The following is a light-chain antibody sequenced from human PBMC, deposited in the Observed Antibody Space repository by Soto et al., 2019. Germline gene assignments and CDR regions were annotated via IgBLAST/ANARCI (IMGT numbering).Light chain of an antibody. CDR3: HQYADSPQT. Sequence: EIGVSHSAGTLSLSPGERATLSCRASESLNMRYLAWYQQKPGQAPRLLIYDASDRATGIPDRFSGSGSGTDFTLTITTLEPEDFGVYYCHQYADSPQTFGQGSK. CDR2: DAS. V-gene: IGKV3-20*01. CDR1: ESLNMRY. J-gene: IGKJ1*01.